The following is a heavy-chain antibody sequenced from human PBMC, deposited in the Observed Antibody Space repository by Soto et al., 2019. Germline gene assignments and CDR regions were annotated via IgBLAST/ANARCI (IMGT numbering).Heavy chain of an antibody. CDR2: IYRTGST. CDR1: GGSFTSNNW. V-gene: IGHV4-4*02. J-gene: IGHJ4*02. CDR3: ASRDPGTSVDY. Sequence: PSETLSLTCSVSGGSFTSNNWWTWVRQPPGQGLEWIGEIYRTGSTNYNPSLKSRVTISLDKSENQFSLKVTSLTAADTAVYYCASRDPGTSVDYWGQGTLVTVSS. D-gene: IGHD1-7*01.